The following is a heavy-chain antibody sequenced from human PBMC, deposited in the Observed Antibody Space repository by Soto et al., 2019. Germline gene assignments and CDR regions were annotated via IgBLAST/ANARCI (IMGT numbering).Heavy chain of an antibody. J-gene: IGHJ6*02. Sequence: SETLSLTCTVSDDFISSYYWNWIRQPAGKGLEWIGRVSTNGATNYNPSLESRVTMSVDTSKNQFSLKLTSMTAADTAVYFCARADYEILTGSYAMDVWGQGTTVTVSS. CDR2: VSTNGAT. V-gene: IGHV4-4*07. CDR3: ARADYEILTGSYAMDV. D-gene: IGHD3-9*01. CDR1: DDFISSYY.